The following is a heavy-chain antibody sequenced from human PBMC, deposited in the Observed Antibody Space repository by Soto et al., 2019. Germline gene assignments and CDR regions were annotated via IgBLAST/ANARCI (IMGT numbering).Heavy chain of an antibody. CDR3: ARGLILWFGELSRRGGYYYYMDV. CDR2: INDSGNI. V-gene: IGHV4-34*01. Sequence: QVQLQQWGAGLLKPSETLSLTCAVYGGSFSGYQWSWIRQTPGKGLEWIGEINDSGNINYNPSLKSRVTILLDTTKKQISLKLSSVTAGDSAVYYCARGLILWFGELSRRGGYYYYMDVWGKGTTVTVSS. J-gene: IGHJ6*03. CDR1: GGSFSGYQ. D-gene: IGHD3-10*01.